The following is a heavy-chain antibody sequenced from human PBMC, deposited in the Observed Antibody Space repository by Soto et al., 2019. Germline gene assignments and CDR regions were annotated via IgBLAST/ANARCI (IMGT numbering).Heavy chain of an antibody. CDR1: GFTFSSYA. CDR2: ISYDGSNK. CDR3: AKSTAGIFVYFDY. D-gene: IGHD3-3*01. Sequence: GGSLRLSCAASGFTFSSYAMHWVRQAPGKGLEWVAVISYDGSNKYYADSVKGRFTISRDNSKNTLYLQMNSLRAEDTAVYYCAKSTAGIFVYFDYWGQGTLVTVSS. J-gene: IGHJ4*02. V-gene: IGHV3-30-3*01.